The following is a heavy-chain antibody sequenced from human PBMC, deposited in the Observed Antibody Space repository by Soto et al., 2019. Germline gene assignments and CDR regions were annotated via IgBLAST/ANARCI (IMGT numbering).Heavy chain of an antibody. J-gene: IGHJ5*02. CDR2: ISSNSAYI. Sequence: GGSLRLSCAASGFTFRSFTMNWVRQAPGKGLEWVSTISSNSAYIYYTDALRGRFTISRDNAKNSLHLQMNSLRAEDTAVYYYTRDASRDSSARGWFDPWGPGTLVTVLL. V-gene: IGHV3-21*01. D-gene: IGHD6-13*01. CDR1: GFTFRSFT. CDR3: TRDASRDSSARGWFDP.